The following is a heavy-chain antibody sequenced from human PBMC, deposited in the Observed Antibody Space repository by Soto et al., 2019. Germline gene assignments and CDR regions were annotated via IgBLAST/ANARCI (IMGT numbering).Heavy chain of an antibody. D-gene: IGHD3-10*01. CDR1: GFTFSSYS. Sequence: GGSPRLSCAASGFTFSSYSMNWVRQAPGKGLEWVSSISSSSSYIYYADSVKGRFTISRDNAKNSLYLQMNSLRAEDTAVYYCERHSNLWFGGHHSQLWGQGTLVPVYS. CDR3: ERHSNLWFGGHHSQL. V-gene: IGHV3-21*01. J-gene: IGHJ1*01. CDR2: ISSSSSYI.